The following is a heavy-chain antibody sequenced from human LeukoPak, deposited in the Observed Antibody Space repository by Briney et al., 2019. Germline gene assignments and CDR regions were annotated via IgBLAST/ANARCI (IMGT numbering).Heavy chain of an antibody. CDR1: GGSINNGGYY. CDR3: ATRPDIASTGPGWFDP. D-gene: IGHD6-13*01. Sequence: ASETLSLTCTVSGGSINNGGYYWSWIRQHPGKGLEWIGYIYYSGSSYYNPSLRSRVTISVDTSKNHFSLTLSSVTAADTAVYYCATRPDIASTGPGWFDPWGQGTLVTVSS. V-gene: IGHV4-31*03. J-gene: IGHJ5*02. CDR2: IYYSGSS.